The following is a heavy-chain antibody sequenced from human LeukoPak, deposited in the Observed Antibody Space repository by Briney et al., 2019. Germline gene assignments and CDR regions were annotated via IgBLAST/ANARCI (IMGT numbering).Heavy chain of an antibody. CDR3: ARRGLDSSGYYYLFDY. D-gene: IGHD3-22*01. CDR1: GYTFTGYY. Sequence: GASVKVSCKASGYTFTGYYMHWVRQAPGQGLEWMGWINPNSGGTNYAQKFQGRVTMTRDTSISTAYMELSRLRSDDTAVYYCARRGLDSSGYYYLFDYWGQGTLVTVSS. J-gene: IGHJ4*02. CDR2: INPNSGGT. V-gene: IGHV1-2*02.